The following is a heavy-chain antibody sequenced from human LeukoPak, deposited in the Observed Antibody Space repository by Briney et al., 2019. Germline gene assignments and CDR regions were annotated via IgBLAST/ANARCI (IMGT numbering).Heavy chain of an antibody. CDR3: ARIGMTTVTSDAFDI. Sequence: SETLSLTCTVSGGSISSYYWSWIRQPPGKGPEWIGYIYYSGSTNYNPSLKSRVTISVDTSKNQFSLKLSSVTAADTAVYYCARIGMTTVTSDAFDIWGQGTMVTVSS. CDR2: IYYSGST. V-gene: IGHV4-59*01. D-gene: IGHD4-17*01. J-gene: IGHJ3*02. CDR1: GGSISSYY.